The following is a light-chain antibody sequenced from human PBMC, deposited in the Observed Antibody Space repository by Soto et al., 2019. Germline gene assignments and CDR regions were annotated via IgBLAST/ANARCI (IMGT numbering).Light chain of an antibody. CDR2: EVT. Sequence: QSVLTQPASVSGSPGQSITISCTGSSSDVGGYNFVSWYQHHPGKAPKLILYEVTTRPSGVSSRFSGYKSGNTASLTISGLQADDEANYYCSSYTSSNTPYVFGTGTKLTVL. CDR1: SSDVGGYNF. V-gene: IGLV2-14*01. J-gene: IGLJ1*01. CDR3: SSYTSSNTPYV.